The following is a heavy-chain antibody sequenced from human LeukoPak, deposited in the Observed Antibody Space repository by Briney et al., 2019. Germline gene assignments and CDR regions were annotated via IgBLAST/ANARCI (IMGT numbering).Heavy chain of an antibody. CDR3: AKGGIADYDFWSGQYYFDY. CDR1: GFTFSSYA. Sequence: GGSLRLSCAASGFTFSSYAMSWVRQAPGKGLEWVSAISGSGGSTYYADSVKGRFTISRDNSKNTLCLQMNSLRAEDTAVYYCAKGGIADYDFWSGQYYFDYWGQGTLVTVSS. D-gene: IGHD3-3*01. J-gene: IGHJ4*02. V-gene: IGHV3-23*01. CDR2: ISGSGGST.